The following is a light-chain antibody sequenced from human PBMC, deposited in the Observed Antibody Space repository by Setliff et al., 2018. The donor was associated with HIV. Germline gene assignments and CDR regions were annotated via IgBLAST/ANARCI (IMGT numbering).Light chain of an antibody. CDR3: CSYTGTSTFV. Sequence: QSALTQPASVPGSPGQSITISCTGTSSDVGSYDLVSWYQQHPGKAPKVMIYEVSKRPSGVSNRFSGSKSGNTASLTISGLQAEDEADYYCCSYTGTSTFVFGIGTKV. CDR1: SSDVGSYDL. J-gene: IGLJ1*01. CDR2: EVS. V-gene: IGLV2-23*02.